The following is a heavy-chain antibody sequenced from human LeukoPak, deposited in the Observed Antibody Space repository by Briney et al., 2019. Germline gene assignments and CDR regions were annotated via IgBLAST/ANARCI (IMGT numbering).Heavy chain of an antibody. D-gene: IGHD6-19*01. V-gene: IGHV5-51*01. Sequence: GESLKISCKGSGYRFTSYWIGWVRQMPGKGLEWMGIIYPGDSDTRYSPSFQSQVTISADKSISTAYLQWSSLKASDTAMYYCARLAGYSSGLLDVWGKGTTVTVSS. J-gene: IGHJ6*04. CDR1: GYRFTSYW. CDR2: IYPGDSDT. CDR3: ARLAGYSSGLLDV.